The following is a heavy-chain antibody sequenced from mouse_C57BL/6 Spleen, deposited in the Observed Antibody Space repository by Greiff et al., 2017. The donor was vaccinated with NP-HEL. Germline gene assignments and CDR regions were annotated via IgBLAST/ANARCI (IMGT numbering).Heavy chain of an antibody. V-gene: IGHV1-54*01. CDR3: ARSRTTVVPYYAMYY. CDR1: GYAFTNYL. Sequence: QVQLQQSGAELVRPGTSVKVSCKASGYAFTNYLIEWVKQRPGQGLEWIGVINPGSGGTNYNEKFKGKATLPAAKSASTAYMHLSSLTSDDSAVYFCARSRTTVVPYYAMYYWGQGTSVTVSS. J-gene: IGHJ4*01. D-gene: IGHD1-1*01. CDR2: INPGSGGT.